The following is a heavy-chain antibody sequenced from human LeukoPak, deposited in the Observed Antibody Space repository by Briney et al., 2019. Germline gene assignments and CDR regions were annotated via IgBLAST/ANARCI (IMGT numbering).Heavy chain of an antibody. V-gene: IGHV4-59*01. CDR3: ARQGAAAGTNFDY. D-gene: IGHD6-13*01. CDR1: GGSISSYY. J-gene: IGHJ4*02. CDR2: IYYSGST. Sequence: PSETLSLTCTVSGGSISSYYWSWIRQPPGKGLEWIGYIYYSGSTNYNPSLKSRVTISVDTSKNQFSLKLSSVTAADTALYYCARQGAAAGTNFDYWGQGTLVTVSS.